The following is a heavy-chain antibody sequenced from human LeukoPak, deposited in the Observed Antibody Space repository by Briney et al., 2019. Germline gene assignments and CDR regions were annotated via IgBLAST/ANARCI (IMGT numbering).Heavy chain of an antibody. Sequence: SETLSLTCTVSGGSISGNYWSSIRQPPGKGLECIGYIYYTGSTNYNPSLKSRVTISVDTSKNQFSLKLSSATAADTAVYYCARLGGCSSISCYVHWFDPWGQGTLVTVSS. CDR2: IYYTGST. CDR1: GGSISGNY. CDR3: ARLGGCSSISCYVHWFDP. V-gene: IGHV4-59*01. D-gene: IGHD2-2*01. J-gene: IGHJ5*02.